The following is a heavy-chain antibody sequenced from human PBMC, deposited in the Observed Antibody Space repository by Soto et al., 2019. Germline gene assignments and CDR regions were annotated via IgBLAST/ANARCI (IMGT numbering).Heavy chain of an antibody. V-gene: IGHV3-30-3*01. D-gene: IGHD3-16*02. CDR1: GFAFSAQA. CDR3: ASDLRASIITFGVLLVIGMDF. J-gene: IGHJ6*02. CDR2: ISYDGSSK. Sequence: QVQLVESGGGVVQPGRSLRLSCAASGFAFSAQAMHWVRQAPGKGLEWVAVISYDGSSKYFADSVKGRFTISRDNSKNTLYLQMNRLRAEDTAVYYFASDLRASIITFGVLLVIGMDFWCQVTTVTVSS.